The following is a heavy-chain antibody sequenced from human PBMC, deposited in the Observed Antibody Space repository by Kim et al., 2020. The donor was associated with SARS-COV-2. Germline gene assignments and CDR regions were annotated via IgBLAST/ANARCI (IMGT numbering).Heavy chain of an antibody. J-gene: IGHJ4*02. CDR3: ASGTTGQGWGYFDY. V-gene: IGHV3-11*04. D-gene: IGHD1-1*01. Sequence: ANSVKGRLPISRDNAKNSLYLQMNSLRAEDTAVYYCASGTTGQGWGYFDYWGQGTLVTVSS.